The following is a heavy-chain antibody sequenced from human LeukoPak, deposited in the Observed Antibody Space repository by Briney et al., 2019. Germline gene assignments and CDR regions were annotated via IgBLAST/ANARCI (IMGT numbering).Heavy chain of an antibody. Sequence: PSEPLSLTCTVSGGSISSYYWSWIRQPTGNGLEWIGRIYTSGSTNYNPSLKSRVTMSVDTSKNQFSLKLSSVTAADTAVYYCARGRWRARMDVWGQGTTVTVSS. CDR1: GGSISSYY. J-gene: IGHJ6*02. D-gene: IGHD6-13*01. CDR2: IYTSGST. V-gene: IGHV4-4*07. CDR3: ARGRWRARMDV.